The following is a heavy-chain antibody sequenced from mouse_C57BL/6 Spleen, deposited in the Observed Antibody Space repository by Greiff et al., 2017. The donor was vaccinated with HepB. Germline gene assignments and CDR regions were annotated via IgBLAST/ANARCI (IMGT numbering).Heavy chain of an antibody. CDR1: GFTFSSYA. D-gene: IGHD1-1*01. Sequence: DVMLVESGEGLVKPGGSLKLSCAASGFTFSSYAMSWVRQTPEKRLEWVAYISSGGDYIYYADTVKGRFTISRDNARNTLYLQMSSLKSEDTAMYYCTRGGDYYGSSLDYWGQGTTLTVSS. CDR2: ISSGGDYI. CDR3: TRGGDYYGSSLDY. J-gene: IGHJ2*01. V-gene: IGHV5-9-1*02.